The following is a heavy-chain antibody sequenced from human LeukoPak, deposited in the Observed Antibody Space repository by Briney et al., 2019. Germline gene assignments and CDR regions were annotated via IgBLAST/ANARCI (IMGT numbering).Heavy chain of an antibody. Sequence: GGSLGLSCAASGFTFSTYWMHWVRQAPGKGLVWVSRIKSDGSSTSYADSVKGRFTISRDNSKNILYLQMNNLRAEDTAVYYCARAPPGSSGGYFDYWGQGTLVTVSS. J-gene: IGHJ4*02. CDR3: ARAPPGSSGGYFDY. CDR2: IKSDGSST. V-gene: IGHV3-74*01. D-gene: IGHD2-8*02. CDR1: GFTFSTYW.